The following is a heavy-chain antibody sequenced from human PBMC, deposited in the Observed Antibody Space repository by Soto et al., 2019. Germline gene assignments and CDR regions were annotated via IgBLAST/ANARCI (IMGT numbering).Heavy chain of an antibody. Sequence: LSLTCSASGGSITSSSHFWGWVRLPPGKGLEWIGTIYFTGNTYYTPSLKSRRTMSIDTSKNEFSLRLNSVTAADTAVYYCAGQTFTIAAASYGRSNWFDPWGPGTLGTVSS. J-gene: IGHJ5*02. CDR1: GGSITSSSHF. V-gene: IGHV4-39*01. D-gene: IGHD6-25*01. CDR3: AGQTFTIAAASYGRSNWFDP. CDR2: IYFTGNT.